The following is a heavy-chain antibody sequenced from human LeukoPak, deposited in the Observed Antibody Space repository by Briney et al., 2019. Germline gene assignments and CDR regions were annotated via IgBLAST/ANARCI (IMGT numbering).Heavy chain of an antibody. D-gene: IGHD6-6*01. V-gene: IGHV4-34*01. CDR2: INHSGST. CDR1: GGSFSGYY. Sequence: SETLSLTCAVYGGSFSGYYWSWIRQPPGKGLEWIGEINHSGSTNYNPSLKSRVTISVDTPKNQFSLKLSSVTAADTAVYYCARGLAEQLGHYWGQGTLVTVSS. CDR3: ARGLAEQLGHY. J-gene: IGHJ4*02.